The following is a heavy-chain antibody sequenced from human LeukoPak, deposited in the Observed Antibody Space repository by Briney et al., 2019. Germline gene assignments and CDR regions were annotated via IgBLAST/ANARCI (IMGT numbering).Heavy chain of an antibody. Sequence: GGSLRLSCAASGFIFSSYSINWVRQAPGKGLEWVSSTSSSGTYTSFADSVKGRFTISRDNAKNSLYLQTNSLRAEDTAVYCCARGSMGGTFDYWGQGTLVTVSA. CDR2: TSSSGTYT. CDR3: ARGSMGGTFDY. J-gene: IGHJ4*02. V-gene: IGHV3-21*06. D-gene: IGHD2/OR15-2a*01. CDR1: GFIFSSYS.